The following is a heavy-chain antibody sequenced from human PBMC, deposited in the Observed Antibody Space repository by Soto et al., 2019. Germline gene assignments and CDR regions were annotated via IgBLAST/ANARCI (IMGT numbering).Heavy chain of an antibody. CDR3: AKVLEVSTITGPFDY. J-gene: IGHJ4*02. D-gene: IGHD5-12*01. CDR2: ISANDGST. V-gene: IGHV3-23*01. CDR1: GFTFKNFA. Sequence: PGGSPRLSCAASGFTFKNFAMSWVRQAPGKGLEWVSAISANDGSTYYADSVKGRFTISRDNFKNTLYLQMNSLRAEDTAIYYCAKVLEVSTITGPFDYWGQGTLVTVSS.